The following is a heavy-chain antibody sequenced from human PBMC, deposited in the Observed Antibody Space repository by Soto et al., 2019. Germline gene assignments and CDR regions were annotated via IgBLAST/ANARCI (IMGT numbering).Heavy chain of an antibody. CDR2: ISGRGDRT. CDR3: VKDDGGYPSTAPH. D-gene: IGHD3-22*01. CDR1: GITMSNYP. V-gene: IGHV3-23*01. J-gene: IGHJ4*02. Sequence: EVQLLESGGGLVQPGGSLRLSCAASGITMSNYPMSWVRQAPGKGLDWVSGISGRGDRTYYADSAKGRFTISKDISRNSLYLRLDSLGVEDTAVYFCVKDDGGYPSTAPHWGQGTLVTVSS.